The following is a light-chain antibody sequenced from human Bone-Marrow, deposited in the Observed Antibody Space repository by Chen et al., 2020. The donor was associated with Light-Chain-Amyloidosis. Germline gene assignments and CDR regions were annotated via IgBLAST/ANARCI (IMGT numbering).Light chain of an antibody. CDR2: DDS. CDR3: QVWDRSSDRPV. CDR1: NIGSTS. Sequence: SYVLTQPSSVSVAPAQTATMACGGNNIGSTSVHWYQQTPGQAPLLVVYDDSDRPSGIPARLSGANSGNTATLTISRVEAGDEADYHCQVWDRSSDRPVFGGGTKLTVL. J-gene: IGLJ3*02. V-gene: IGLV3-21*02.